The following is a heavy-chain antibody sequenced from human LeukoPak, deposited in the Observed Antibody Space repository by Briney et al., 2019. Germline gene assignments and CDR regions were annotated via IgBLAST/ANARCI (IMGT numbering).Heavy chain of an antibody. D-gene: IGHD6-13*01. CDR3: ARAYDSSWHNFDY. V-gene: IGHV3-30*19. CDR1: GFTFSSYG. J-gene: IGHJ4*02. Sequence: GGSLRLSCAASGFTFSSYGMHWVRQAPGKGLEWVAVISYDESQKWYADSVKGRFTISRDISKNTLYLEMDSLRYEDTAVYYCARAYDSSWHNFDYWGQGSLVTVSS. CDR2: ISYDESQK.